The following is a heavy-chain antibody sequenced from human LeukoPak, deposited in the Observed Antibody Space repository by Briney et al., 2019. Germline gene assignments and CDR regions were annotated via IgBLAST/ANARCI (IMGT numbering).Heavy chain of an antibody. Sequence: ASEKVSCKASGGTFSSYAISWVRQAPGQGLEWMGGIIPIFGTANYAQKFQGRVTITTDESTSTAYMELSSLRSEDTAVYYCAREGYGGPHDAFDIWGQGTMVTVSS. CDR3: AREGYGGPHDAFDI. CDR2: IIPIFGTA. V-gene: IGHV1-69*05. CDR1: GGTFSSYA. J-gene: IGHJ3*02. D-gene: IGHD4-23*01.